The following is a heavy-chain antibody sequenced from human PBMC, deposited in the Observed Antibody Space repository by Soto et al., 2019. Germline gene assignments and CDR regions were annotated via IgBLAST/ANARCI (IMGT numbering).Heavy chain of an antibody. J-gene: IGHJ4*02. CDR3: ARVLCSSSSCYRRGFDF. V-gene: IGHV3-23*01. Sequence: GGSLRLSCAASEFTFSIFAMSWVRQAPGKGLEWVSTISGSGGSTYYADSVKGRFTISRDSSKNTLFLQMNSLRAEDTAVYFCARVLCSSSSCYRRGFDFWGQGTMVTVYS. D-gene: IGHD2-2*02. CDR2: ISGSGGST. CDR1: EFTFSIFA.